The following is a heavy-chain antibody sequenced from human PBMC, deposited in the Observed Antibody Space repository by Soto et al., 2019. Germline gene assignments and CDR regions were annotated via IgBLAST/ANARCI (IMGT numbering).Heavy chain of an antibody. CDR1: GFTFSAYY. CDR3: ARDLYYDGSGYYSGGIDY. V-gene: IGHV3-11*01. D-gene: IGHD3-22*01. Sequence: QVQLVESGGGMVNPGGSLRLSCAASGFTFSAYYVGWIRQAPGKGLERVSYISGSGSTMYYADAVKGRFTISRDNTKNSLYLQMNSLRAEDTAVYYCARDLYYDGSGYYSGGIDYWGQGTLVTVSS. J-gene: IGHJ4*02. CDR2: ISGSGSTM.